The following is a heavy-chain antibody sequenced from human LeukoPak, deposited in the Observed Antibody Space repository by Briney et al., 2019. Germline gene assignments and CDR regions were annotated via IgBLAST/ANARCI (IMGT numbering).Heavy chain of an antibody. J-gene: IGHJ4*02. CDR3: ARRAGAYSHPYDY. CDR1: GFTVSSHS. CDR2: IYSDNT. Sequence: PGGSLRLSCTVSGFTVSSHSMSWVRQAPGKGLEWVSFIYSDNTHYSDSVKGRFTISRDNSKNTLYLQMNSLRAEDTAVYYCARRAGAYSHPYDYWGQGTLVTVSS. V-gene: IGHV3-53*01. D-gene: IGHD4/OR15-4a*01.